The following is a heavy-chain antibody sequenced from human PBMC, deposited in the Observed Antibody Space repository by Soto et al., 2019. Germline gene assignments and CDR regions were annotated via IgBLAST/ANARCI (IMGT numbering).Heavy chain of an antibody. D-gene: IGHD3-9*01. J-gene: IGHJ6*02. V-gene: IGHV4-59*01. CDR1: GGSISSYY. CDR3: ARAAHDILTGSYGMDV. CDR2: IYYSGST. Sequence: SETLSLTCTVSGGSISSYYWSWIRQPAGKGLEWIGYIYYSGSTNYNPSLKSRVTISVDTSKNQFSLKLSSVTAADTAVYYCARAAHDILTGSYGMDVWGQGTTVTVSS.